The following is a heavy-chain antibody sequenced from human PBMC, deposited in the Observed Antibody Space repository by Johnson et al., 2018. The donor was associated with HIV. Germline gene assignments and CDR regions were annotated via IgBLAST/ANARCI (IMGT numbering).Heavy chain of an antibody. CDR3: TTEWWSYAFYI. D-gene: IGHD2-15*01. CDR1: GFTFSSYG. J-gene: IGHJ3*02. Sequence: QVQLVESGGGVVQPGGSLRLSCAASGFTFSSYGMHWVRQAPGKGLEWVAFIRYDGSNKYYAAPVKGRFTISRDDSKNTLYLQMNSLKTEDTAVYYCTTEWWSYAFYIRGPGTMGTGSS. V-gene: IGHV3-30*02. CDR2: IRYDGSNK.